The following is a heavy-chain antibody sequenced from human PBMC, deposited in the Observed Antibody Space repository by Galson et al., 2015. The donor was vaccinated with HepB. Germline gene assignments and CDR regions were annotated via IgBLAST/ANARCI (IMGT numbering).Heavy chain of an antibody. CDR3: ARRAVRTCWGHFDF. CDR1: GYTFTNFW. D-gene: IGHD3-16*01. Sequence: QSGAEVKKPGESLKISCEGSGYTFTNFWIGWVRQMPGKGLEWMGVIYPLDSETKYSPSFQGQVTISADKSISTAYLRWNSLTASATARYYCARRAVRTCWGHFDFWGQGTRVTVSS. J-gene: IGHJ4*02. V-gene: IGHV5-51*03. CDR2: IYPLDSET.